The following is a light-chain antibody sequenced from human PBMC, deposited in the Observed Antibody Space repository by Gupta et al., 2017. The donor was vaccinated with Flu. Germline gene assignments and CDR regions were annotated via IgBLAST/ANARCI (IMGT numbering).Light chain of an antibody. J-gene: IGLJ2*01. CDR1: SSDVGGYNY. CDR3: SSDAGNKGVA. V-gene: IGLV2-8*01. CDR2: EVT. Sequence: SVTISCTGTSSDVGGYNYVSWYQKDPGKAHKLMIYEVTKRPSGVPDRFSGSKSGSTASLTVSGRKAEDEADYYCSSDAGNKGVAFGGGTKLTVL.